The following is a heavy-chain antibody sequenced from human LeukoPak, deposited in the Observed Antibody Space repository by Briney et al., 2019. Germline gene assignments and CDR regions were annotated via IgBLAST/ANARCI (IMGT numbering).Heavy chain of an antibody. CDR3: VLSGSYLPLDY. CDR2: INPNSGGT. Sequence: ASVKVSCKASGYTFIGHYMHWVRQAPGQGLEWMGWINPNSGGTNYAQKFQGRVTMTRDTSISTAYMELSSLRSDDTAVYYCVLSGSYLPLDYWGQGTLVTVSS. V-gene: IGHV1-2*02. J-gene: IGHJ4*02. D-gene: IGHD1-26*01. CDR1: GYTFIGHY.